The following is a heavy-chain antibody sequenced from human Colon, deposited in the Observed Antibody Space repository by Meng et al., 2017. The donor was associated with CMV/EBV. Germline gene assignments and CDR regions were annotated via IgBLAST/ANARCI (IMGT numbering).Heavy chain of an antibody. Sequence: GGSLRLSCAASGFTFSIYAMSWVRQAPGKGLEWVSSISDKGSSSYYADSVKGRFTISRDNSKNTLYLQMNSLRAEDTAVYYCARSPGIAAAGLGDYWGQGTLVTVSS. CDR3: ARSPGIAAAGLGDY. D-gene: IGHD6-13*01. J-gene: IGHJ4*02. CDR1: GFTFSIYA. CDR2: ISDKGSSS. V-gene: IGHV3-23*01.